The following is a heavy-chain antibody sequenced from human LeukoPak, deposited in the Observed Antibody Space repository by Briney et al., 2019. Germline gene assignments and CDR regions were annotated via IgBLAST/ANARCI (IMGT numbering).Heavy chain of an antibody. J-gene: IGHJ5*02. D-gene: IGHD6-19*01. CDR1: TGSISNYY. V-gene: IGHV4-59*01. CDR2: LYNSGST. Sequence: SETLSLTCTVSTGSISNYYWSWIRHPPGKGLEWIGYLYNSGSTNYNPSLKSRVTISVDTSKNEISLKMSSVTAADTAVYYCARGGRGWYNDWFDPWGQGTLVTASS. CDR3: ARGGRGWYNDWFDP.